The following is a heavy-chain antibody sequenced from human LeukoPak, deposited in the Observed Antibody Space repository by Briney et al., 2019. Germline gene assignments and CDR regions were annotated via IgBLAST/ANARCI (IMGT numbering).Heavy chain of an antibody. Sequence: GGSLRLSCTASGFTFGDYAMSWVRQAPGKGLEWVGFIRSKAYGGTTEYAASVKGRFTISRDDSKSIAYLQMNSLKTEDTAVYYCTREVDTAMVPPSDYWGQGTLVTVSS. J-gene: IGHJ4*02. CDR1: GFTFGDYA. V-gene: IGHV3-49*04. D-gene: IGHD5-18*01. CDR3: TREVDTAMVPPSDY. CDR2: IRSKAYGGTT.